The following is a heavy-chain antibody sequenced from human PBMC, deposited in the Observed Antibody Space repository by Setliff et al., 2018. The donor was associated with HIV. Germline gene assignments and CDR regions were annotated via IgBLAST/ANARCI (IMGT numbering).Heavy chain of an antibody. Sequence: RLSCAASGFIFSNYGMHWVSQAPGKGLEWVTFIRYDGSNKYYTDSVKGRFTVSRDNSRNTLYLQMNSLRGEDTAVYYCAKDQGHYRSVGFDYWGLGTLVTVSS. J-gene: IGHJ4*02. V-gene: IGHV3-30*02. CDR1: GFIFSNYG. D-gene: IGHD4-4*01. CDR3: AKDQGHYRSVGFDY. CDR2: IRYDGSNK.